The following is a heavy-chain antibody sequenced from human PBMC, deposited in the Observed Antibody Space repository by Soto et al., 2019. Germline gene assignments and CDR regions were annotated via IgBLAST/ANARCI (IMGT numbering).Heavy chain of an antibody. D-gene: IGHD2-15*01. CDR1: GGSISSYY. V-gene: IGHV4-59*08. CDR3: ARRWGSAADY. CDR2: IYYSGST. Sequence: QVQLQESGPGLEKPTETVSLTCTVYGGSISSYYWSWIRQPAGKGMVWIWYIYYSGSTNYNPSLKRRVTISVDTSKNQFSLKLSSVTAADTAVYYCARRWGSAADYWGQGTLVTVSS. J-gene: IGHJ4*02.